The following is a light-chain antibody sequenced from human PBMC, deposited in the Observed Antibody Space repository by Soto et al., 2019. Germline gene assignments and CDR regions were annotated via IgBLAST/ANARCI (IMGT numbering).Light chain of an antibody. V-gene: IGKV1-12*01. J-gene: IGKJ5*01. CDR2: TAS. CDR3: QQDDSFPIT. CDR1: QVVSTW. Sequence: DVQMTQSPSFVSASQGDRVTITCRPSQVVSTWLAWYQQKPGKAPNLLIYTASSLQSGVPSRFSGSGSGTDFTLTINGLQPEDFATYYCQQDDSFPITFGQGTLLEIK.